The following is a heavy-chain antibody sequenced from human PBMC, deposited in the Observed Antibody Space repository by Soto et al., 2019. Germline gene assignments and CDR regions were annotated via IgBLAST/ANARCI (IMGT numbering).Heavy chain of an antibody. J-gene: IGHJ6*02. CDR2: IIPIFGTA. CDR1: GGTFSSYA. CDR3: ARLYHGPGSYYSGRVGMDV. V-gene: IGHV1-69*06. D-gene: IGHD3-10*01. Sequence: SSVKVSCKASGGTFSSYAISWVRQAPGQGLEWMGGIIPIFGTANYAQKFQGRVTITADKSTSTAYMELSSLRSEDTAVYYCARLYHGPGSYYSGRVGMDVWGQGTTVTVSS.